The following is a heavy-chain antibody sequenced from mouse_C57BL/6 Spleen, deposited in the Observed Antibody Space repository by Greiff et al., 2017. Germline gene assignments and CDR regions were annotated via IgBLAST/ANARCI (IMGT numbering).Heavy chain of an antibody. V-gene: IGHV14-2*01. CDR2: IDPEDGET. Sequence: VQLQQSGAELVKPGASVTLSCTASGFTITDYYMHWVKQRTEQGLEWIGRIDPEDGETKYAPKFKGKATITADTSSNTAYLQLSSLTSEDTAVYYCALHSSVYYDMDYWGQGTSVTVSS. CDR3: ALHSSVYYDMDY. D-gene: IGHD1-3*01. CDR1: GFTITDYY. J-gene: IGHJ4*01.